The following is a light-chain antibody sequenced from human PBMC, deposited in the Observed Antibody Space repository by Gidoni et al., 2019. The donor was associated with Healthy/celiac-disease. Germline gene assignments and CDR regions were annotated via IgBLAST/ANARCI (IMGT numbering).Light chain of an antibody. J-gene: IGKJ1*01. CDR2: GAS. Sequence: EIVLTQSPGTLSLSQGERATLSCRASQSVSSSYLAWYQQKPGQAPRLLIYGASSRATGIPDRFSGSGSGTNFTLTISRLEPEDFAVYYCQQYGSSRTFGQXTKVEIK. V-gene: IGKV3-20*01. CDR3: QQYGSSRT. CDR1: QSVSSSY.